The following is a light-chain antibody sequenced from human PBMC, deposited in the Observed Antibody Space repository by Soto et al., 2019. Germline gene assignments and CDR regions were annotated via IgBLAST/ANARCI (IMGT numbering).Light chain of an antibody. Sequence: ENVLAQSLGTLSLSAGERATLSCRASQSISSRYLAWYQQKPGQAPRLLIYGASSRATGISDRFSGSGSGTDFTLTISRLESEDFAVYYCQEYGSSLFGPGTKVDI. CDR1: QSISSRY. V-gene: IGKV3-20*01. J-gene: IGKJ3*01. CDR3: QEYGSSL. CDR2: GAS.